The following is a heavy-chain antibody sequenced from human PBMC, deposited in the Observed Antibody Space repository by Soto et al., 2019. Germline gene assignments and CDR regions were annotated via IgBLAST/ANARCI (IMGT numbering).Heavy chain of an antibody. CDR2: ISAYNGNT. J-gene: IGHJ3*02. CDR1: GYTFTSYG. CDR3: ARDAPLKYCSGCSCYFDAFDI. V-gene: IGHV1-18*01. Sequence: GASVKVSCKASGYTFTSYGISWVRQAPGQGLEWMGWISAYNGNTNYAQKLQGRVTMTTDTSTSTAYMELRSLRSDDTAVYYCARDAPLKYCSGCSCYFDAFDIWVQGTMVTVSS. D-gene: IGHD2-15*01.